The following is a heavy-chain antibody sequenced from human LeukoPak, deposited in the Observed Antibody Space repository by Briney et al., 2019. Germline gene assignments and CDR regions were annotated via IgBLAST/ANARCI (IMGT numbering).Heavy chain of an antibody. Sequence: GGSLRLSCAAFEFTFRSYAMSWVRQAPGKGLEWVSGISGSGGSTYYADSVKGRFTISRDNAKNSLYLQMNSLRAEDTAVYYCARGGLPHYYYYMDVWGKGTTVTVSS. V-gene: IGHV3-23*01. D-gene: IGHD3-10*01. CDR3: ARGGLPHYYYYMDV. CDR1: EFTFRSYA. CDR2: ISGSGGST. J-gene: IGHJ6*03.